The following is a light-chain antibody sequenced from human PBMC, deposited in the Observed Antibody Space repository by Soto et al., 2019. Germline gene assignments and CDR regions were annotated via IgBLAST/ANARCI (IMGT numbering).Light chain of an antibody. Sequence: QCVLTQPASVAGAPGQRVTISCTGSSSNIGAGYDVHWYQQLPGTAPKLLIYGNSNRPSGVPDRFSGSKSGTSASLAITGLKAEDEADYYCQSYDSSLSGYWVFGGGTKLTLL. CDR3: QSYDSSLSGYWV. CDR2: GNS. CDR1: SSNIGAGYD. J-gene: IGLJ3*02. V-gene: IGLV1-40*01.